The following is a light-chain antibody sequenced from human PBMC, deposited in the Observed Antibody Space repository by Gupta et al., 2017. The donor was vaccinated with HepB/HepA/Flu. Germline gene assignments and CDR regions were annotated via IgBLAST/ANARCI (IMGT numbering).Light chain of an antibody. J-gene: IGKJ1*01. CDR1: QSVLYKSNNNNY. V-gene: IGKV4-1*01. CDR3: QQYYTTWT. CDR2: WAS. Sequence: DIVMTQSPDSLAVFLGERATINCKSSQSVLYKSNNNNYLAWYQQKPGQPPKLLIYWASTRESGVPDRFSGSGSGTDFTLTTTSLQAEDVAVYYCQQYYTTWTFGQGTKVEIK.